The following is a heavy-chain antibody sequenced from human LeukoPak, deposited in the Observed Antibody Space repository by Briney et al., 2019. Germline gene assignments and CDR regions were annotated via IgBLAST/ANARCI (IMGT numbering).Heavy chain of an antibody. J-gene: IGHJ4*02. D-gene: IGHD2-2*01. CDR1: GGSFSGYY. V-gene: IGHV3-21*01. CDR3: ARPYCSSTSCPVY. Sequence: PSETLSLTCAVYGGSFSGYYWSWIRQPPGKGLEWVSSISSSSSYIYYADSVKGRFTISRDNAKNSLYLQMNSLRAEDTAVYYCARPYCSSTSCPVYWGQGTLVTVSS. CDR2: ISSSSSYI.